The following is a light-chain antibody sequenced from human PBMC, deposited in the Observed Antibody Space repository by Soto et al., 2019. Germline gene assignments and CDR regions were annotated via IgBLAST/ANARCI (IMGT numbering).Light chain of an antibody. J-gene: IGKJ2*01. CDR1: QSVSRA. CDR2: DSS. CDR3: QQYNNCPPRYT. V-gene: IGKV3-15*01. Sequence: DIVLTQSPATLSVSPGESATLSCRASQSVSRALAWYQQVPGQAPRLLINDSSTRATGVPARFSGSGSGTQFTLTISSLQSENFAVYYCQQYNNCPPRYTFGQVTKLQI.